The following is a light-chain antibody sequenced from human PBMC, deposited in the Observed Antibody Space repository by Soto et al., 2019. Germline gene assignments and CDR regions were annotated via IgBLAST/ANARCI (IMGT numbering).Light chain of an antibody. J-gene: IGKJ1*01. V-gene: IGKV3-20*01. Sequence: ETVLTQSPGTLSMSPGETATLSCSASQTLGRNYLAWYQQTPGQAPRLLIHRISIRAAGISDRFSGSASGTDFTLTIRRLEPEDFAIYYCQQYDNFPQTFGQGTRVDI. CDR3: QQYDNFPQT. CDR1: QTLGRNY. CDR2: RIS.